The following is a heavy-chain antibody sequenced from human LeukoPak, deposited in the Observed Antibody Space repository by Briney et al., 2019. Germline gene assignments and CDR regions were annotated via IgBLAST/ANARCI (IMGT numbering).Heavy chain of an antibody. CDR3: ARGTTRLNDAFDI. Sequence: PSETLSLTCAVYGGSFSGYYWSWIRQPPGKGLEWIGEINHSGSTNYNPSLKSRVTISVDTSKNQFSLKLSSVIAADTAVYYCARGTTRLNDAFDIWGQGTMVTVSS. CDR1: GGSFSGYY. V-gene: IGHV4-34*01. D-gene: IGHD1-1*01. CDR2: INHSGST. J-gene: IGHJ3*02.